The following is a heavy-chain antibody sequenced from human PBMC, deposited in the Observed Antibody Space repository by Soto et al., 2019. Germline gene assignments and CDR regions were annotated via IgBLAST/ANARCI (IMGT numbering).Heavy chain of an antibody. CDR3: ARTANWLDP. CDR1: GGSISSGSYH. Sequence: QLLLQESGPGLVKASEALSLTCTVSGGSISSGSYHWGWIRQAPGKGLEWIGNTHYSGSAYYNPSLKSRVTISVDTSNSQGSLRLSSVTAAYTAIYYCARTANWLDPWGQGTLVTVSS. J-gene: IGHJ5*02. CDR2: THYSGSA. V-gene: IGHV4-39*01.